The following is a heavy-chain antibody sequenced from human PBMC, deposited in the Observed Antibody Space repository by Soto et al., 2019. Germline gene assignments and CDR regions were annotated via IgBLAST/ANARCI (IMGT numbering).Heavy chain of an antibody. D-gene: IGHD5-18*01. CDR2: LGFSGCAT. J-gene: IGHJ4*02. CDR1: GFRFTDFA. V-gene: IGHV3-23*01. Sequence: EVHLLESGGVVAQPGGSLRLACAASGFRFTDFAMAWVRQAPGKCLEWVATLGFSGCATYYADSVKGRFDISRDPSKSALFLQMDNLRAEDPAVSYCARGLTYTYGYDSFDSWGQGTQVTVSS. CDR3: ARGLTYTYGYDSFDS.